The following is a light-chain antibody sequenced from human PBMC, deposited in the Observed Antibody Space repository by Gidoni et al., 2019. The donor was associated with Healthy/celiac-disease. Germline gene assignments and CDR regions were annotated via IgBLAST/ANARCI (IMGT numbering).Light chain of an antibody. V-gene: IGLV3-1*01. CDR1: TLGDKY. Sequence: SYELTQPPSVSVSPGQTASSTCSGDTLGDKYACWYQQKPGQSPVLVIYQDSKRPSGIPERFSGSNSGNTATLTISGTQAMDEADYYCQAWDSSTRVFGGGTKLTVL. CDR3: QAWDSSTRV. CDR2: QDS. J-gene: IGLJ3*02.